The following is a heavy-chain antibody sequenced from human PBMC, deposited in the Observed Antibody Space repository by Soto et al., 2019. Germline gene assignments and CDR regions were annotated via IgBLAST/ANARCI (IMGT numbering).Heavy chain of an antibody. V-gene: IGHV3-23*01. Sequence: GGSLRLSCAASGFTFSSYAMSWVRQAPGKGLEWVSAISGSGGSTYYADSVKGRFTISRDNSKNTLYLQMNSLRAEDTAVYYCAKAAGRWYYDSSGYYYFDYWGQGTLVTVSS. CDR1: GFTFSSYA. CDR3: AKAAGRWYYDSSGYYYFDY. CDR2: ISGSGGST. D-gene: IGHD3-22*01. J-gene: IGHJ4*02.